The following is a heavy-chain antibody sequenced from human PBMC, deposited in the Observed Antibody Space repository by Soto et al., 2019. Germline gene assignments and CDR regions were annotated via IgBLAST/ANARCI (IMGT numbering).Heavy chain of an antibody. V-gene: IGHV4-59*01. Sequence: SETLSLTCTVSGGSISSYYWSWIRQPPGKGLEWIGYIYYSGSTNYNPSLKSRVTISVDTSKNQFSLKLSSVTAADTAVYYCARDYGRSGSPGAFDVWGQGTMVTVSS. CDR2: IYYSGST. CDR1: GGSISSYY. J-gene: IGHJ3*01. D-gene: IGHD1-26*01. CDR3: ARDYGRSGSPGAFDV.